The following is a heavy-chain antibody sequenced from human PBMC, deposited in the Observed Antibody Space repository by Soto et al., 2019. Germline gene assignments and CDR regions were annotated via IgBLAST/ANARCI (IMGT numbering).Heavy chain of an antibody. V-gene: IGHV3-13*01. Sequence: GGSLRLSCAASGFTFSSYDFHWVRQATGKGLEWVSGIGTAGDTYYAGSVKGRFTISRENAKNSLYLQMNSLRAGDTAVYYCARAGPYGDYLNYWGQGTLVTVSS. D-gene: IGHD4-17*01. J-gene: IGHJ4*02. CDR3: ARAGPYGDYLNY. CDR2: IGTAGDT. CDR1: GFTFSSYD.